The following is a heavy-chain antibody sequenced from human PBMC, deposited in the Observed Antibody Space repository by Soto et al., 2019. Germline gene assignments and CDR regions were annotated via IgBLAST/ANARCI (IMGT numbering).Heavy chain of an antibody. V-gene: IGHV3-23*01. Sequence: GGSLRLSCAASGFTFSSYAMSWVRQAPGKGLEWVSAISGSGGSTYYADSVKGRFTISRDNSKNTLYLQMNSLRAEDTAVYYCAKDGAIFGVARPYYFDYWGQGTLVTVSS. CDR1: GFTFSSYA. CDR3: AKDGAIFGVARPYYFDY. CDR2: ISGSGGST. D-gene: IGHD3-3*01. J-gene: IGHJ4*02.